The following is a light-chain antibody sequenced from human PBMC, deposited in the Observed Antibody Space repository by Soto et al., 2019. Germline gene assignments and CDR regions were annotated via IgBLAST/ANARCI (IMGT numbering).Light chain of an antibody. V-gene: IGKV1-39*01. Sequence: DIQMTQSPSSLSASVGDRVTITCRASQSISTSLNWYQQRPGKSPKLLIFAASNLHTGVPSRFSGSGSGPDFTLTISSLQPEDSGTYYCQQSYTTPLTFGPGTKVDIK. CDR2: AAS. CDR1: QSISTS. CDR3: QQSYTTPLT. J-gene: IGKJ1*01.